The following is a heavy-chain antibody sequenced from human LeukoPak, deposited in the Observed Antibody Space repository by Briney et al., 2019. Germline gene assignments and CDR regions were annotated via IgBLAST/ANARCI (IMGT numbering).Heavy chain of an antibody. CDR1: GFTFSSYG. CDR3: AKDRWLAVAGTGYYYYYGMDV. V-gene: IGHV3-30*18. Sequence: PGRSLRLSCAASGFTFSSYGMHWVRQAPGKGLEGVAVISYDGSNKYYADSVKGRFTISRDNSKNTLYLQMNSLRAEDTAVYYCAKDRWLAVAGTGYYYYYGMDVWGQGTTVTVSS. J-gene: IGHJ6*02. D-gene: IGHD6-19*01. CDR2: ISYDGSNK.